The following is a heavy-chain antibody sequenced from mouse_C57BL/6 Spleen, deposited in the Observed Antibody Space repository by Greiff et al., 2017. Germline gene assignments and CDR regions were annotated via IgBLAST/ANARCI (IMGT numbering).Heavy chain of an antibody. D-gene: IGHD3-2*02. CDR3: ALDSSGWRFAY. CDR1: GYSFTGYY. CDR2: INPSTGGT. V-gene: IGHV1-42*01. Sequence: EVQLQQSGPELVKPGASVKISCKASGYSFTGYYMNWVKQSPEKSLEWIGEINPSTGGTTYNQKFKAKATLTVDKSSSTAYMQLKSLTSEDSAVYYCALDSSGWRFAYWGQGTLVTVSA. J-gene: IGHJ3*01.